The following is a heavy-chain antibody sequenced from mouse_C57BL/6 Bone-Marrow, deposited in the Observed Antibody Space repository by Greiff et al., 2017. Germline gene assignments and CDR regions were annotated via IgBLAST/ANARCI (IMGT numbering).Heavy chain of an antibody. CDR2: IYPGGGYT. V-gene: IGHV1-63*01. CDR3: ARSGEGPLFDY. CDR1: GYTFTNYW. J-gene: IGHJ2*01. D-gene: IGHD3-3*01. Sequence: VQLVESGAELVRPGTSVKMSCKASGYTFTNYWIGWAKQRPGHGLEWIGDIYPGGGYTNYNEKFKGKATLTADKSSSTAYMQFSSLTSEDSAIYYCARSGEGPLFDYWGQGTTLTVSS.